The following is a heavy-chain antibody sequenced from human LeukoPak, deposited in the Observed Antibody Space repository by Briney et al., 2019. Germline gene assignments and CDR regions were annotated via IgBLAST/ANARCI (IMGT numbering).Heavy chain of an antibody. CDR2: TSSDLNVK. V-gene: IGHV3-30*03. Sequence: GGSLRLSCAASGFTISSYAMNWVRQAPGKGLEWVAVTSSDLNVKLYADSVKGRFTISRDNSRSTLYLQMNSLRPEDTAIYYCAREGYYGSGSPPSLYFDYWGQGTLVTVSS. J-gene: IGHJ4*02. D-gene: IGHD3-10*01. CDR3: AREGYYGSGSPPSLYFDY. CDR1: GFTISSYA.